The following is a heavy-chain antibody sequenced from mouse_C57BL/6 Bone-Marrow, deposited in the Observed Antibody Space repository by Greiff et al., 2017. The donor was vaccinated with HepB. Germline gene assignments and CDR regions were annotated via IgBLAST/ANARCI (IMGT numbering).Heavy chain of an antibody. V-gene: IGHV1-52*01. CDR1: GYTFTSYW. J-gene: IGHJ2*01. D-gene: IGHD1-1*01. CDR2: IDPSDSET. CDR3: AREEATVVAPYYFDY. Sequence: QVQLQQSGAELVRPGSSVKLSCKASGYTFTSYWMHWVKQRPIQGLEWIGNIDPSDSETHYNQKFKDKATLTVDKSSSTAYMQLSSLTSEDSAVYYCAREEATVVAPYYFDYWGQGTTLTVSA.